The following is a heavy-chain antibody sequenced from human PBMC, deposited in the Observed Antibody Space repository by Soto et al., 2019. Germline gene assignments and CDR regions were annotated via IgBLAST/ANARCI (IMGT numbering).Heavy chain of an antibody. D-gene: IGHD6-19*01. CDR2: IYYSGST. V-gene: IGHV4-39*01. Sequence: QLQLHESGPGLVKPSETLSLTCAVSGDSMSSSDYYWGWIRQPPGKGLEWIGGIYYSGSTYYNPSLQSRVAISVDTSKNQFSLKLKSATAADTAIYYCARRTVNIRTFYSGLKTHCFDYLGQGAPVTVSS. CDR1: GDSMSSSDYY. CDR3: ARRTVNIRTFYSGLKTHCFDY. J-gene: IGHJ4*02.